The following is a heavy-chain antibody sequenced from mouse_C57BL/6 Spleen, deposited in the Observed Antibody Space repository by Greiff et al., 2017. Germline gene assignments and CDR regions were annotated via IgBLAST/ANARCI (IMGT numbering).Heavy chain of an antibody. CDR3: TRHYDGSSYVGFAD. Sequence: VQLQESGAELVRPGASVTLSCKASGYTFTDYEMHWVKQTPVHGLEWIGAIDPETGGTAYNQKFKGKAILTADKSSSTAYMELRSLTSEDSAVYYCTRHYDGSSYVGFADWGQGTLVTVSA. CDR2: IDPETGGT. D-gene: IGHD1-1*01. CDR1: GYTFTDYE. J-gene: IGHJ3*01. V-gene: IGHV1-15*01.